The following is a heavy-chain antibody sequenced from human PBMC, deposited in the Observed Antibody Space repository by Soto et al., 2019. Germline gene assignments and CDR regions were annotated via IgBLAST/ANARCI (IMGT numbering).Heavy chain of an antibody. CDR3: ARGGWEYCSSTSCSGWFDP. CDR2: IKQDGSEK. CDR1: GFTFSSYW. D-gene: IGHD2-2*01. J-gene: IGHJ5*02. V-gene: IGHV3-7*01. Sequence: PGGSLRLSCAASGFTFSSYWMSWVRQAPGKGLEWVANIKQDGSEKYYVDSVKGRFTISRDNAKNSLYLQMNSLRAEDTAVYYCARGGWEYCSSTSCSGWFDPWGQGTLVTVSS.